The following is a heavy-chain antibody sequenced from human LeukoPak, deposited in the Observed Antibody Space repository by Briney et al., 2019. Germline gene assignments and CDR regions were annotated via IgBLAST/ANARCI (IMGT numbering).Heavy chain of an antibody. J-gene: IGHJ1*01. V-gene: IGHV3-23*01. CDR1: GFAFSSFA. CDR3: AKEMVRGVVQD. D-gene: IGHD3-10*01. CDR2: ISAGGSIT. Sequence: GVSLRLSCAASGFAFSSFAMSWVRQAPGKGLEWVSAISAGGSITYYADSVKGRFTISRDNSKSTLHLQMNSLRAEDTAVYYCAKEMVRGVVQDWGQGTLVTVSS.